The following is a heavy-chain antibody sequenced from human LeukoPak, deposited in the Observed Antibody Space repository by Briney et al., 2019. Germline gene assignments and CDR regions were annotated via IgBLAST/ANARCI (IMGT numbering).Heavy chain of an antibody. CDR2: IKQDGSEK. J-gene: IGHJ4*02. CDR3: ARGEYCTNGVCYTGYYFDY. D-gene: IGHD2-8*01. CDR1: GFTFSPYW. Sequence: GGSLRLSCAASGFTFSPYWMSWVRQAPGKGLEWVANIKQDGSEKFYVDSVKGRFTISRDNAKNSLYLQMNSLRAEDTAVYYCARGEYCTNGVCYTGYYFDYWGQGTLVTVSS. V-gene: IGHV3-7*01.